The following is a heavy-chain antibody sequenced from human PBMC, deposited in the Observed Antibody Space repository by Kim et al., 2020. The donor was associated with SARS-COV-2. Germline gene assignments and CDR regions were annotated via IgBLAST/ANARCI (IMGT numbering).Heavy chain of an antibody. CDR1: GGSISSSSYY. D-gene: IGHD3-9*01. Sequence: SETLSLTCTVSGGSISSSSYYWGWIRQPPGKGLEWIGSIYYSGSTYYNPSLKSRVTISVDTSKNQFSLKLSSVTAADTAVYYCARQLVLTGYYGGGYFDYWGQGTLVTVSS. CDR3: ARQLVLTGYYGGGYFDY. J-gene: IGHJ4*02. V-gene: IGHV4-39*01. CDR2: IYYSGST.